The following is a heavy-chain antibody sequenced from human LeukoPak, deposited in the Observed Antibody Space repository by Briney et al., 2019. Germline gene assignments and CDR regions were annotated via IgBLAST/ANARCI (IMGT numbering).Heavy chain of an antibody. J-gene: IGHJ4*02. D-gene: IGHD3-10*01. CDR1: RFTFSSHA. CDR3: ARAGKYYYGSGDY. CDR2: ISYDGSNK. Sequence: PGGSLRLSCATSRFTFSSHAIHWVRQAPGKGLEWVAVISYDGSNKYYADSVKGRFTLSRDNSKNTLYLQMNSLRAEDTAVYYCARAGKYYYGSGDYWGQGTLVTVSS. V-gene: IGHV3-30-3*01.